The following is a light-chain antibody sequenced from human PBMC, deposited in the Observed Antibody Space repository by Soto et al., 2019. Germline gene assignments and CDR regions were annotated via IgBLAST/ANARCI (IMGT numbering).Light chain of an antibody. Sequence: QSALTQPRSVSGSPGQSVTISCTGTNSDVGRYDYVSWYQQHPGKAPKLMIYDVSKRPSGVPDRFSGSKSGNTASLTISELQAEDEADYYCCSYAGSYTYVFATGTKLTVL. V-gene: IGLV2-11*01. CDR2: DVS. CDR3: CSYAGSYTYV. J-gene: IGLJ1*01. CDR1: NSDVGRYDY.